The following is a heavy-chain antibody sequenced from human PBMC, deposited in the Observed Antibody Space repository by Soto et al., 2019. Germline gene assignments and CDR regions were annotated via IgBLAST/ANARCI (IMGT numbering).Heavy chain of an antibody. J-gene: IGHJ4*02. Sequence: GESLKISCKGSGYNFANYWIGWVRQMPGKGLEWMGIIYPGNSDTRYSPSFQGQVTISADTSISTAYLEWSSPKASDTAIYYCARHVYYDVLKKNYWGQGTLVTVSS. D-gene: IGHD3-9*01. CDR1: GYNFANYW. CDR3: ARHVYYDVLKKNY. V-gene: IGHV5-51*01. CDR2: IYPGNSDT.